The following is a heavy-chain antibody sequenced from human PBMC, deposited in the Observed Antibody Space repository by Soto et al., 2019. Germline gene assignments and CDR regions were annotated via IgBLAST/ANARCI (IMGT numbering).Heavy chain of an antibody. J-gene: IGHJ4*02. CDR2: INHSGST. D-gene: IGHD5-12*01. CDR1: GGSFSGYY. CDR3: ATQEMATIKFDY. V-gene: IGHV4-34*01. Sequence: SETLSLTGAVYGGSFSGYYWSWIRQPPGKGLEWIGEINHSGSTNYNPSLKSRVTISVDTSKNQFSLKLGSVTAADTAVYYCATQEMATIKFDYWGQGTLVTVSS.